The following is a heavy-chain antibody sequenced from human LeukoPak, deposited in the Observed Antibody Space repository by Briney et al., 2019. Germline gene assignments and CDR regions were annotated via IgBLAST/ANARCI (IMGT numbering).Heavy chain of an antibody. J-gene: IGHJ4*02. Sequence: PSETLSLTCTVSGGSISSYYWSWIWQPAGKGLEWIGRIYTSGSTNYNPSLKSRATISVDTSKNQFSLRLTSVTAADTAVYYCTRAYNYERSFFDYWGQGILVTVSS. CDR1: GGSISSYY. CDR3: TRAYNYERSFFDY. CDR2: IYTSGST. D-gene: IGHD5-24*01. V-gene: IGHV4-4*07.